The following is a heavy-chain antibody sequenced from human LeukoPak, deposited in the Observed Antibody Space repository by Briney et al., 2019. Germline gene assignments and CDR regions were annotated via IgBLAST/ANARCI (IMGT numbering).Heavy chain of an antibody. CDR2: ITSSGGST. V-gene: IGHV3-23*01. J-gene: IGHJ4*02. D-gene: IGHD1-1*01. Sequence: GGSLRLSCAASGFTFSSYAMTWVRQAPGKGLEWVSTITSSGGSTYYADSVKGRFTISRDNSKNTLYLQMNSLRGEDTAIYYCAKGPRALDHSTHRFDYWGKGTLVTVSS. CDR3: AKGPRALDHSTHRFDY. CDR1: GFTFSSYA.